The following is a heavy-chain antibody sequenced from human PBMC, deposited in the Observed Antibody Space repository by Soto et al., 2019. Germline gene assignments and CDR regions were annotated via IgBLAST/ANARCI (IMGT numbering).Heavy chain of an antibody. J-gene: IGHJ4*02. V-gene: IGHV4-4*02. CDR2: IYHSGIA. Sequence: SETLSLTCAVSGDSLTTNKWWSWVRQSPGKGLEWIGEIYHSGIANFNPSLKSRVTMSVDTSKNQFSLILSSVTAADTAIYYCARDVAVPGESDRFDYWGQGTLVTVSS. CDR1: GDSLTTNKW. D-gene: IGHD6-19*01. CDR3: ARDVAVPGESDRFDY.